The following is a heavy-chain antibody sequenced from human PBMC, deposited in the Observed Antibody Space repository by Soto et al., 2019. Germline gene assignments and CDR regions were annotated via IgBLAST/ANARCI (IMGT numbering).Heavy chain of an antibody. CDR3: AHSTIFGVVIKGPNFDY. CDR1: GFSLSTSGVG. CDR2: IYWDDDK. D-gene: IGHD3-3*01. J-gene: IGHJ4*02. V-gene: IGHV2-5*02. Sequence: QITLKESGPTLVKPTQTLTLTCTFSGFSLSTSGVGVGWIRQPPGKALEWLALIYWDDDKRYSPSLKSRLPITKDTSKNQVVLTMTNMDPVDTATYYGAHSTIFGVVIKGPNFDYWGQGTLVTVSS.